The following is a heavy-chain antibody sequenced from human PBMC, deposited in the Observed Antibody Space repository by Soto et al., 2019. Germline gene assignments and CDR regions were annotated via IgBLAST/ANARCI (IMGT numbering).Heavy chain of an antibody. V-gene: IGHV3-30-3*01. CDR3: ARDSVEYSSSRPLYGMDV. D-gene: IGHD6-6*01. CDR2: ISYDGSNK. J-gene: IGHJ6*02. Sequence: GGSLRLSCAASGFTVSSYAMHWVRQAPGKGLEWVAVISYDGSNKYYADSVKGRFTISRDNSKNTLYLQMNSLRAEDTAVYYCARDSVEYSSSRPLYGMDVWGQGTTVTVSS. CDR1: GFTVSSYA.